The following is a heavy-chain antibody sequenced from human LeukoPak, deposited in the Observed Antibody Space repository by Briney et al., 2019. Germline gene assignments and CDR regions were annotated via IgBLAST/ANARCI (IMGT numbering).Heavy chain of an antibody. J-gene: IGHJ5*02. CDR2: SYPADSDT. CDR1: GYLFTNYC. Sequence: GDSLKTPCKGLGYLFTNYCIAWVRQIPGKGLDWMGISYPADSDTRYHTSFQGQVSISVDKSINAAYLQWSSLKASDTAMYYGARTDYNFWFDPWGQGTLVTVSS. V-gene: IGHV5-51*01. D-gene: IGHD5-24*01. CDR3: ARTDYNFWFDP.